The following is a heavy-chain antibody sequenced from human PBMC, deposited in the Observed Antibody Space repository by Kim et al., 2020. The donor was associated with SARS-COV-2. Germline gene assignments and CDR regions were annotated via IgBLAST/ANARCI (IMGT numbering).Heavy chain of an antibody. Sequence: SVKVSCKASGCTFSSYAISWVRQAPGQGLEWMGGIIPIFGTANYAQKFQGRVTITADESTSTAYMELSSLRSEATAVYYCARSIDYGDYEESFDYWGQGTLVTVSS. J-gene: IGHJ4*02. V-gene: IGHV1-69*13. CDR1: GCTFSSYA. D-gene: IGHD4-17*01. CDR3: ARSIDYGDYEESFDY. CDR2: IIPIFGTA.